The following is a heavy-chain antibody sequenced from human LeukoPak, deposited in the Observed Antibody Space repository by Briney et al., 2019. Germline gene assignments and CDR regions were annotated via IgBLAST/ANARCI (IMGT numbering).Heavy chain of an antibody. CDR2: IYHSGST. J-gene: IGHJ4*02. V-gene: IGHV4-39*07. Sequence: PSETLSLTCTVSGGSISSGDYYWSWIRQPPGKGLEWIGSIYHSGSTYYNPSLKSRVTISVDTSKNQFSLKLSSVTAADTAVYYCARAVYYYDEFDYWGQGTLVTVSS. D-gene: IGHD3-22*01. CDR3: ARAVYYYDEFDY. CDR1: GGSISSGDYY.